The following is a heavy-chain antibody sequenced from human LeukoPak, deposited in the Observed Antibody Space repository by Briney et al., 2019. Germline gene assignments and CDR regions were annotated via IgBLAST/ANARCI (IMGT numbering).Heavy chain of an antibody. CDR2: ISDSGVTA. Sequence: GGSLRLSCAASGFTFNNYAMGWVRQAPGQGLDWVSAISDSGVTAYYADSVKGRFTISRDNSKSTLYLQMNSLRAEDTAVYYCANLNAPYWGNFDYWGQGTLVTVSS. D-gene: IGHD3-16*01. V-gene: IGHV3-23*01. CDR1: GFTFNNYA. J-gene: IGHJ4*02. CDR3: ANLNAPYWGNFDY.